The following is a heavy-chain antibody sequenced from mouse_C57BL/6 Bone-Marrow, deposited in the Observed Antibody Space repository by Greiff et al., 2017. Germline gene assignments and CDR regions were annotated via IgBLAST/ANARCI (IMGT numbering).Heavy chain of an antibody. V-gene: IGHV5-4*03. CDR1: GFTFSSYA. J-gene: IGHJ3*01. CDR3: ARGDYYGSRGAY. D-gene: IGHD1-1*01. Sequence: EVKLVESGGGLVKPGGSLKLSCAASGFTFSSYAMSWVRQTPEKRLEWVATISDGGSYTYYPDNVKGRFTISRDNAKNNLYLQMSHLKSEDTAMYYCARGDYYGSRGAYWGQGTLGTVSA. CDR2: ISDGGSYT.